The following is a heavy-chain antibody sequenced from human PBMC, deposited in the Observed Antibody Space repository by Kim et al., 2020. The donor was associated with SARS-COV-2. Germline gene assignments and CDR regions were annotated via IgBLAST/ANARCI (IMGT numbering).Heavy chain of an antibody. V-gene: IGHV3-13*04. CDR2: IGTAGDT. Sequence: GGSLRLSCAASGFTFSSYDMHWVRQATGKGLEWVSAIGTAGDTYYPGSVKGRFTISSENAKNSLYLQMNSLRAGDTAVYYCARAANSLYYYDSPFDYWGQGTLVTVSS. CDR1: GFTFSSYD. CDR3: ARAANSLYYYDSPFDY. J-gene: IGHJ4*02. D-gene: IGHD3-22*01.